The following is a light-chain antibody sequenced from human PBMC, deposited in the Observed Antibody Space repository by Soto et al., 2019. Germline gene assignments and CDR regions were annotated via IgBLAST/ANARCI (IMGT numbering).Light chain of an antibody. CDR2: GAS. Sequence: DIQLTQSPSSLSSSVGDRVTITCRASQNIGSYLNWYQQKPGTAPRLLIYGASSLQSGVPSRFSGSASGTDFPLIINSLQPEDFATYYCQQSYSTLSWTFGQGTKVEIK. V-gene: IGKV1-39*01. J-gene: IGKJ1*01. CDR3: QQSYSTLSWT. CDR1: QNIGSY.